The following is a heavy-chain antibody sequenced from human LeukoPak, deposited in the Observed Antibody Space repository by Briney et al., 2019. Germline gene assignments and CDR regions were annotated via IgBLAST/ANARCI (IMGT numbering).Heavy chain of an antibody. Sequence: GESLNISCKGSGYNFTSYWIGWVRQMPGKGLDWMGIIYPGDSATRYSPSFQGQVTISADKSISTAYLQWSSLKASDTDMYYCARRELAGHDAFDVWGQGTMVSVSS. CDR3: ARRELAGHDAFDV. J-gene: IGHJ3*01. CDR2: IYPGDSAT. V-gene: IGHV5-51*01. D-gene: IGHD3-10*01. CDR1: GYNFTSYW.